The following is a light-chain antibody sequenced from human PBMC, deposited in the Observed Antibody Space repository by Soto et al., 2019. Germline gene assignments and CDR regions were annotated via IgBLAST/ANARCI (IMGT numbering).Light chain of an antibody. J-gene: IGLJ3*02. Sequence: QSALTQPASVSGSPGQSITISCTGTSSDVGGYSFVSWYQQHPGKAPKLIIYGVTSRPSGVSSRFSGSKSGNTASLTISGLQAEDEADYYCSSYTNTVRVFGGGTKLTVL. V-gene: IGLV2-14*01. CDR2: GVT. CDR1: SSDVGGYSF. CDR3: SSYTNTVRV.